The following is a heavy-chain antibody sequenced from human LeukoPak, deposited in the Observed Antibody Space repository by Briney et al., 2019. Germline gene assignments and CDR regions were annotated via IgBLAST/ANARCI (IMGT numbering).Heavy chain of an antibody. CDR3: ARGQSIAARPSGPRASFDY. V-gene: IGHV1-18*01. J-gene: IGHJ4*02. CDR2: ISAYNGNT. D-gene: IGHD6-6*01. Sequence: GASVKVSCKASGYTFTSYGISWVRQAPGQGLEWMGWISAYNGNTNYAQKLQGRVTMTTDTSTSTAYMELRSLRSDDTAVYYCARGQSIAARPSGPRASFDYWGQGTLVTVSS. CDR1: GYTFTSYG.